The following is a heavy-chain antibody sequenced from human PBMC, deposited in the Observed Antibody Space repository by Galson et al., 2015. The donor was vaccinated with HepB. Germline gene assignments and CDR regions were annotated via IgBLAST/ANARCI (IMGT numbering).Heavy chain of an antibody. J-gene: IGHJ5*02. CDR2: INPNSGGT. Sequence: SVKVSCKASGYTFTGYYMHWVRQAPGQGLEWMGWINPNSGGTNYAQKFQGRVTMTRDTSISTAYMELSRLRSDDTAVYYCARSGYSYGMRFDPWGQGTLVTVSS. CDR1: GYTFTGYY. CDR3: ARSGYSYGMRFDP. D-gene: IGHD5-18*01. V-gene: IGHV1-2*02.